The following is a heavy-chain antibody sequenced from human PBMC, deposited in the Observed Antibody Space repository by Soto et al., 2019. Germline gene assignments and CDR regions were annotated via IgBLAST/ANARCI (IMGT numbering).Heavy chain of an antibody. CDR3: ARASSRLHIVATITGGDAFDI. V-gene: IGHV1-69*02. J-gene: IGHJ3*02. CDR2: IIPILGIA. CDR1: GGTFSSYT. D-gene: IGHD5-12*01. Sequence: ASVKVSCKASGGTFSSYTISWVRQAPGQGLEWMGRIIPILGIANYAQKFQGRVTITADKSTGTAYMELSSLRSEDTAVYYCARASSRLHIVATITGGDAFDIWGQGTMVTVSS.